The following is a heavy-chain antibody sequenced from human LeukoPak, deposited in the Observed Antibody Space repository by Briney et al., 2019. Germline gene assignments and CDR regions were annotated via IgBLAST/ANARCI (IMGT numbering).Heavy chain of an antibody. V-gene: IGHV1-2*02. CDR2: INPNSGGT. J-gene: IGHJ4*02. Sequence: ASVKVSCKASGYTFTGYYIHWVRQAPGQGLEWMGWINPNSGGTNYAQKFQGRVTMTSDTSISTAYMELSRLRSDDTAVYYCARVRDYFDYWGQGTLVTVSS. CDR3: ARVRDYFDY. CDR1: GYTFTGYY.